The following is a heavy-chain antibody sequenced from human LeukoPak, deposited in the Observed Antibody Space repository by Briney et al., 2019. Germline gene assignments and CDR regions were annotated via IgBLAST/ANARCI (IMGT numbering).Heavy chain of an antibody. D-gene: IGHD5-18*01. CDR3: ARGRIGGYSYGYGLDY. J-gene: IGHJ4*02. Sequence: ASVKVSCKASGYTFTSYDINWVRQATGQGLEWMGWMNPNSGNTGHAQKFQGRVTMTRNTSISTAYMELSSLRSEDTAVYYCARGRIGGYSYGYGLDYWGQGTLVTVSS. CDR1: GYTFTSYD. V-gene: IGHV1-8*01. CDR2: MNPNSGNT.